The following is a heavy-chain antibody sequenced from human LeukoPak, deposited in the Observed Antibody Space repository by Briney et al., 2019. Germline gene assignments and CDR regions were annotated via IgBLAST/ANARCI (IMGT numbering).Heavy chain of an antibody. V-gene: IGHV4-39*07. CDR1: GGSISTGSYY. Sequence: SETLSLTCTVSGGSISTGSYYWGWIRQPPGKGLEWIGSIYHCGSTYYNPSLESRVTISVDTSKNQFSLRLSSVTAADTAVFYCARGVAGTVYYYYMDVWGKGTTVTVSS. CDR2: IYHCGST. J-gene: IGHJ6*03. CDR3: ARGVAGTVYYYYMDV. D-gene: IGHD6-19*01.